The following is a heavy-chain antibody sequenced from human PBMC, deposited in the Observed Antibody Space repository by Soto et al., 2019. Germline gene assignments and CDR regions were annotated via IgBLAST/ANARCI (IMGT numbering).Heavy chain of an antibody. CDR1: GFSLSSSGVS. V-gene: IGHV2-5*02. CDR3: AHRYTGSYFDY. J-gene: IGHJ4*02. Sequence: SGPTLVNPTQTLTLTCTFSGFSLSSSGVSVVWIRQPPGRALEWLALIYWDDDKRYSSSLKTRLTITKDTSKNQVVLTMTNMDPVDTATYYCAHRYTGSYFDYWGQGTMVTVSS. CDR2: IYWDDDK. D-gene: IGHD1-26*01.